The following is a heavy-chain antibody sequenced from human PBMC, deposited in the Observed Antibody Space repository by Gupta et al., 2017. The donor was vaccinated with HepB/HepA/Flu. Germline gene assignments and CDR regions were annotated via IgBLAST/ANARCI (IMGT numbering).Heavy chain of an antibody. D-gene: IGHD2-15*01. CDR3: ASSPITLQYFDY. V-gene: IGHV4-59*01. CDR1: GGSISSYY. Sequence: QVQLQESGPGLVKPSETLSLTCTVSGGSISSYYWSWIRQPPGKGLEWIGYIYYSGSTNYNPSLKSRVTISVDTSKNQFSLKLSSVTAADTAVYYCASSPITLQYFDYWGQGTLVTVSS. CDR2: IYYSGST. J-gene: IGHJ4*02.